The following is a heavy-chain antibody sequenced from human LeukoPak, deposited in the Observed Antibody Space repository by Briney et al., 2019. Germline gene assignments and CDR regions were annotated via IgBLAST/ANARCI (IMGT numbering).Heavy chain of an antibody. CDR3: ARGNDILTGYYIQSGFLGDGDAFDI. D-gene: IGHD3-9*01. Sequence: SETLSLTCTVSGGSISSSSYYWGWIRQPPGKGLEWIGSIYYSGSTYYKPSLKSRVTISVDTSKNQFSLKLSSVTAADTAVYYCARGNDILTGYYIQSGFLGDGDAFDIWGQGTMVTVSS. J-gene: IGHJ3*02. CDR2: IYYSGST. V-gene: IGHV4-39*07. CDR1: GGSISSSSYY.